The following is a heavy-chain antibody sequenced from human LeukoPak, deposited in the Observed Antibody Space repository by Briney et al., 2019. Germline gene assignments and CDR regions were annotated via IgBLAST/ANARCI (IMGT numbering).Heavy chain of an antibody. Sequence: ASVKVSCKASGYTFTGYYMHWVRQAPGQGLEWMGWINPSSGGTNYAQKFQGRVTMTRDTSISTAYMELSRLRSDDTAVYYCARLPDCGGDCYFFDYWGQGTLVTVSS. CDR2: INPSSGGT. V-gene: IGHV1-2*02. D-gene: IGHD2-21*01. CDR1: GYTFTGYY. CDR3: ARLPDCGGDCYFFDY. J-gene: IGHJ4*02.